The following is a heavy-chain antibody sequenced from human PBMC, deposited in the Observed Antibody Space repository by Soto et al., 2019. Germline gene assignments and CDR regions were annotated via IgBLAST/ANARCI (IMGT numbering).Heavy chain of an antibody. Sequence: EVQLLESGGGLVQPGGSLRLSCAASGFTFSNYAMSWLRQAPGKGLEWVSISGSGGNTYYADSVKGRFTISRDNSKNTLYLQMNSLRAEDTAVYYCAKDQGSTIYYFDYWGQGTLVTVSS. CDR1: GFTFSNYA. CDR3: AKDQGSTIYYFDY. D-gene: IGHD2-2*01. J-gene: IGHJ4*02. CDR2: ISGSGGNT. V-gene: IGHV3-23*01.